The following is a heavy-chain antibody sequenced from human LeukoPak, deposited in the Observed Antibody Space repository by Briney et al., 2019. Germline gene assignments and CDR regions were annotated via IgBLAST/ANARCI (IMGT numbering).Heavy chain of an antibody. V-gene: IGHV4-39*01. CDR2: IYYSGST. Sequence: TSETLSLTCTVSGGSISSSSYYWGWIRQPPGKGLEWIGSIYYSGSTYYNPSLKSRVTISVDTSKNQFSLKLSSVTAADTAVYYCARVQAGQLWFGELLDFDYWGQGTLVTVSS. CDR3: ARVQAGQLWFGELLDFDY. D-gene: IGHD3-10*01. CDR1: GGSISSSSYY. J-gene: IGHJ4*02.